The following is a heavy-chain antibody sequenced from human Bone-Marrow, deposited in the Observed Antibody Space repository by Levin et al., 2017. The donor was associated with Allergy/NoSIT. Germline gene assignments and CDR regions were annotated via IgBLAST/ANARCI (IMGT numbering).Heavy chain of an antibody. D-gene: IGHD5-12*01. CDR3: ARLGYSGYDFDY. CDR1: GFTFSSYS. V-gene: IGHV3-21*01. Sequence: GGSLRLSCAASGFTFSSYSMNWVRQAPGKGLEWVSSISSSSSYIYYADSVKGRFTISRDNAKNSLYLQMNSLRAEDTAVYYCARLGYSGYDFDYWGQGTLVTVSS. J-gene: IGHJ4*02. CDR2: ISSSSSYI.